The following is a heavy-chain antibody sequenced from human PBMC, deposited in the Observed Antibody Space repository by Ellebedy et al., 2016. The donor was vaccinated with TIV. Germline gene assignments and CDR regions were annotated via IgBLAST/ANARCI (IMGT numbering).Heavy chain of an antibody. CDR2: IWYDGSKK. D-gene: IGHD3-22*01. CDR1: GLPFSTYG. Sequence: GGSLRLSXAASGLPFSTYGMHWVRQAPGKGLEWVAIIWYDGSKKFYADSVKGRFTISRDNSRNMLYLQMSSLRAEDTAVYYCARDAYDSNGFYSSIYWGQGTLATVSP. CDR3: ARDAYDSNGFYSSIY. V-gene: IGHV3-33*01. J-gene: IGHJ4*02.